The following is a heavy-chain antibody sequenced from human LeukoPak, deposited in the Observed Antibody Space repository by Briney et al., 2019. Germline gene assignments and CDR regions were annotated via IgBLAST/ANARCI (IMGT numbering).Heavy chain of an antibody. CDR1: GFTFSGYW. CDR2: INSDGSST. Sequence: GGSLRLSCAAAGFTFSGYWMYWVRQAPGKGLVWVSLINSDGSSTNYADSVKGRFTISRDNAKNTLYLQVNSLRADDSAVYYCARHLGTYSDHWGQGTLVTVSS. V-gene: IGHV3-74*01. J-gene: IGHJ4*02. CDR3: ARHLGTYSDH. D-gene: IGHD7-27*01.